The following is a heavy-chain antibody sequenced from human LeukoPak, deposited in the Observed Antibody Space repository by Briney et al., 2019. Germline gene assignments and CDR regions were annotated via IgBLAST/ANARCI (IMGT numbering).Heavy chain of an antibody. CDR1: GFSFTNYD. V-gene: IGHV3-30-3*01. J-gene: IGHJ4*02. Sequence: PGGSLSLSCVASGFSFTNYDIHWVRQAPGRGLEWVAVTSLDGSNKLYTDTVRGRFIISRDNSKNTVYLQMDSLGAEDTAVYYCARDLTLGKPDYFDHWGQGTLVTVSS. CDR2: TSLDGSNK. CDR3: ARDLTLGKPDYFDH. D-gene: IGHD7-27*01.